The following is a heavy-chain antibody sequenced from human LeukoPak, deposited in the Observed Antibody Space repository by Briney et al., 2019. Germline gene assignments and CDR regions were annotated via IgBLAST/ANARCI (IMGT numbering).Heavy chain of an antibody. CDR2: LSGRGSNT. Sequence: GGSLRLSCAASGFNFTNYAMSWVRQAPAKGLEWVSALSGRGSNTYYADSVKGRFTISRDNSKNTLYLQMNSLRAEDTAVYNCAKDSRGGPDYLAAAGYYYGMDVWGQGTTVTVSS. CDR1: GFNFTNYA. CDR3: AKDSRGGPDYLAAAGYYYGMDV. D-gene: IGHD6-13*01. J-gene: IGHJ6*02. V-gene: IGHV3-23*01.